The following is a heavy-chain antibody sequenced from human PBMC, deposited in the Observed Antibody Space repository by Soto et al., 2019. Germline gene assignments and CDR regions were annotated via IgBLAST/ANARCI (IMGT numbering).Heavy chain of an antibody. Sequence: QITLKESGPTLVKPTQTLTLTCTLSGFSLSTSGVGVNWIRQPPGKALEWLALIYWDDDRRYSPSLKSRLTLTKATPKNPVVITMTNMDLVDTATYYRARSVATTPLPSDHWGQGALVTVSS. CDR1: GFSLSTSGVG. CDR3: ARSVATTPLPSDH. J-gene: IGHJ5*02. D-gene: IGHD1-1*01. CDR2: IYWDDDR. V-gene: IGHV2-5*02.